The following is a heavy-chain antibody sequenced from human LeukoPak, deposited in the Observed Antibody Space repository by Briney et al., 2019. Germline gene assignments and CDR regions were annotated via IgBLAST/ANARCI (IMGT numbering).Heavy chain of an antibody. J-gene: IGHJ4*02. D-gene: IGHD6-6*01. CDR1: GYTFTSHY. V-gene: IGHV1-46*01. CDR2: IAPGGGIT. Sequence: ASVKVSCKASGYTFTSHYIHWVRQAPGQGLEWMGIIAPGGGITRNAQKFQDRVTMSRDSSTSTVYMELSSLTSEDTAVYYCARYVSIPWRSYYFDYWGQGTLVTVSS. CDR3: ARYVSIPWRSYYFDY.